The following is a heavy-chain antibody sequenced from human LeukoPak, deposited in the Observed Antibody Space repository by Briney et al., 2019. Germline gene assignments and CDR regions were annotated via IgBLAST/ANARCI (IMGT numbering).Heavy chain of an antibody. CDR3: ARLGGVYGGYYFDY. V-gene: IGHV4-39*01. D-gene: IGHD2-8*02. Sequence: SETLSPTCTVSGGSISSSSYHWGWIRQPPGKGLEWIGSISYSGSTYYNLSLKSRVTISVDTSKNQFSLKLNSLTAADTAVYFCARLGGVYGGYYFDYWGQGTLVTVSS. CDR1: GGSISSSSYH. CDR2: ISYSGST. J-gene: IGHJ4*02.